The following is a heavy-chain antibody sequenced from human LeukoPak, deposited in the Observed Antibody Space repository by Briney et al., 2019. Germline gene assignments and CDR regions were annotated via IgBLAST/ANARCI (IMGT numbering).Heavy chain of an antibody. V-gene: IGHV3-23*01. Sequence: PGGSLRLSCAASGFTFSSYAMSWVRQAPGKGLEWVSAISGSGGSTYYADSVKGRFTISRDNSKNTLYLQMNSLRAEDTAVYYCAKDGYGSGSYYSDYWGQGTLVTVSS. CDR3: AKDGYGSGSYYSDY. D-gene: IGHD3-10*01. CDR2: ISGSGGST. J-gene: IGHJ4*02. CDR1: GFTFSSYA.